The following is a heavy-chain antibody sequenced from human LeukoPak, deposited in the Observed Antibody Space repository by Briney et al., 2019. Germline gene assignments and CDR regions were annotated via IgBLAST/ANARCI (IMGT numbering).Heavy chain of an antibody. J-gene: IGHJ4*02. Sequence: ASVKVSCKASGYTFTGYCMHWVRQAPGQGLEWMGWINPNSGGTNYAQKFQGRVTMTRDTSISTAYMELSRLRSDDTAVYYCARDINIVVVVAATTFDYWGQGTLVTVSS. CDR1: GYTFTGYC. CDR2: INPNSGGT. D-gene: IGHD2-15*01. V-gene: IGHV1-2*02. CDR3: ARDINIVVVVAATTFDY.